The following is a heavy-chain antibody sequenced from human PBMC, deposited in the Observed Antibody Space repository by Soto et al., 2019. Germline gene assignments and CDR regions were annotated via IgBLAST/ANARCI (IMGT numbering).Heavy chain of an antibody. Sequence: QVQLQESGPGLVKPSQTLSLTCTVSGDSIGTGGYYWDWIRQHPGKGPEWIGYIHYSGNTYYNPSLKSRLTISLDTSKYQFSLHLRSVTAADTAVYYCATNHDDISGRTPLLFDSWGQGTLVTVSS. CDR1: GDSIGTGGYY. J-gene: IGHJ4*02. CDR2: IHYSGNT. CDR3: ATNHDDISGRTPLLFDS. V-gene: IGHV4-31*03. D-gene: IGHD3-22*01.